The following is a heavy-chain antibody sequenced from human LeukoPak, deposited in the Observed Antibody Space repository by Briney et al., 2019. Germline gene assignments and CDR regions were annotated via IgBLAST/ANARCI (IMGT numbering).Heavy chain of an antibody. CDR2: INPNSGGT. D-gene: IGHD6-13*01. CDR3: ARGVAAAGDNWFDP. CDR1: GYTFTGYY. J-gene: IGHJ5*02. V-gene: IGHV1-2*02. Sequence: GASVKVSLKASGYTFTGYYMHWVRQAPGQGLEWMGWINPNSGGTNYAQKFQGRVTMTRDTSISTAYMELSRLRSDDTAVYYCARGVAAAGDNWFDPWGQGTLVTVSS.